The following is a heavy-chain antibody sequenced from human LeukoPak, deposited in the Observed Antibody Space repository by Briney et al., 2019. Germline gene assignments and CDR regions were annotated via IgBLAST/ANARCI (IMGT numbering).Heavy chain of an antibody. J-gene: IGHJ4*02. Sequence: PSETLSLTCTVSGASISSYYWSWIRQPPGKGLEWIGYISYSEGSNYNPSLERRVPISLDTSKDQFSLKLTSVTATDTAVYYCARLSGSYYGSVDYWGQGSLVTVSS. CDR2: ISYSEGS. V-gene: IGHV4-59*08. D-gene: IGHD1-26*01. CDR3: ARLSGSYYGSVDY. CDR1: GASISSYY.